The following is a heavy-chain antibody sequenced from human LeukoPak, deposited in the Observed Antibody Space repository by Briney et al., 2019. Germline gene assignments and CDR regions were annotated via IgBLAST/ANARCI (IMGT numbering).Heavy chain of an antibody. V-gene: IGHV1-18*01. J-gene: IGHJ6*03. D-gene: IGHD6-13*01. Sequence: APVKLSCKAYGYTFTSYGISWVRQAPGQGLEWMGWISAYNGNTNYAQKLQGRVTMTTDTSTSTAYMELRSLRSDDTAVYYCARGFLAAAGPYYYYYMDVWGKGTTVTVSS. CDR1: GYTFTSYG. CDR2: ISAYNGNT. CDR3: ARGFLAAAGPYYYYYMDV.